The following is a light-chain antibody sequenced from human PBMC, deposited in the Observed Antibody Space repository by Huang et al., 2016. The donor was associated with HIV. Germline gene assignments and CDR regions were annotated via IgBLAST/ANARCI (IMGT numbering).Light chain of an antibody. V-gene: IGKV3-15*01. CDR2: AAS. CDR1: QIVSSH. CDR3: QQYNDFRST. J-gene: IGKJ3*01. Sequence: ETVMTQSPVTLSVSPGDRASLSCRSSQIVSSHLAWYQQKPGQAPRLLSYAASTRATGVPARFSGSGAGTEFTLTISTLQSEDSAVYYCQQYNDFRSTFGPGTRVKIK.